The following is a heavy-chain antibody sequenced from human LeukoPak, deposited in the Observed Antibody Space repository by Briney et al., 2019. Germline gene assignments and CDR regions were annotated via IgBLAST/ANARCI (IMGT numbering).Heavy chain of an antibody. CDR2: INPRGGST. D-gene: IGHD1-7*01. Sequence: ASVKVSCKASGYTFTSFYMHWVRQAPGQGLEWMGIINPRGGSTTSAQKFQGRVTLTRDTSTSTVYMELSSLRSEDTAVYYCARDRTSAWGLDYWGQGTLVTVSS. J-gene: IGHJ4*02. CDR1: GYTFTSFY. CDR3: ARDRTSAWGLDY. V-gene: IGHV1-46*01.